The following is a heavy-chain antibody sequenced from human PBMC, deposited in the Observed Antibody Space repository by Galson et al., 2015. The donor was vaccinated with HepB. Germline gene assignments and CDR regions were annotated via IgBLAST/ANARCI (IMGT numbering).Heavy chain of an antibody. J-gene: IGHJ4*02. CDR2: ISSSSSTI. CDR1: GFTFSSYS. V-gene: IGHV3-48*01. Sequence: SLRLSCAASGFTFSSYSMNWVRQAPGKGLEWVSYISSSSSTIYYADSVKGRFTISRDNAKNSLYLQMNSLRAEDTAVYYCARDSSNRITMVRGVIITGPDYWGQGTLVTVSS. CDR3: ARDSSNRITMVRGVIITGPDY. D-gene: IGHD3-10*01.